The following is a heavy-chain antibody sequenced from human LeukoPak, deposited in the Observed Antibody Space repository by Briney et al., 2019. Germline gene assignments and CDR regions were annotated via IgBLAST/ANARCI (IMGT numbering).Heavy chain of an antibody. V-gene: IGHV3-74*01. J-gene: IGHJ3*02. CDR3: ANHLGHISMVRGASWGEAFDI. CDR1: GFSFSIFW. CDR2: IKTDGSIT. Sequence: GGSLRLSCAASGFSFSIFWMHWVRQVPGKGPVLVSRIKTDGSITDYADSVKGRFTISRDNSKTTLYLQMNSPRTAATAVYYCANHLGHISMVRGASWGEAFDIWGQGTMFTVSS. D-gene: IGHD3-10*01.